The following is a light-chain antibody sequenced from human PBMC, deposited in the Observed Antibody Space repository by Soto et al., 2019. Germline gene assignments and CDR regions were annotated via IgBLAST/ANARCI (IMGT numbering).Light chain of an antibody. Sequence: EIVMTQSPATWSFPPGEKAPPSGGAIRTVTNTLAWYRQKPGRAPRLLIYNASARATGIPARFSGSGSGTEFTLTISSLQSEDFAVYYCQQYNNWPPYTFGQGTKLKIK. CDR3: QQYNNWPPYT. V-gene: IGKV3-15*01. CDR2: NAS. CDR1: RTVTNT. J-gene: IGKJ2*01.